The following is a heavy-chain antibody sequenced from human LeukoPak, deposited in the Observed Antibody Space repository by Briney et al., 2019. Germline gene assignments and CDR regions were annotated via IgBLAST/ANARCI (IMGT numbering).Heavy chain of an antibody. CDR3: ARWGNDYGDPFDY. D-gene: IGHD4-17*01. CDR2: INTNTGNP. CDR1: AYTFTNYA. V-gene: IGHV7-4-1*02. Sequence: ASVKVSCKTSAYTFTNYAMNWVRQAPGQGLEWMGWINTNTGNPTYAQGFTGRFVFSLDTSVSTAYLQISSLQAEDTAVYYCARWGNDYGDPFDYWGLGTLVTVSS. J-gene: IGHJ4*02.